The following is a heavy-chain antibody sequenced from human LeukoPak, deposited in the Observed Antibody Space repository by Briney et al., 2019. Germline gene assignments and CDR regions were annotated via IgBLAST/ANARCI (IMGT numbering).Heavy chain of an antibody. Sequence: GRSLRLSCAASGFTFSSYGMHWVRQAPGKGLEWVAVISNDGSRTYYADSVKGRFTISRDISKNTVNLQMNSLRAEDTAVYFCARDDCNNICHLVRHWGQGTLVTVSS. V-gene: IGHV3-30*03. D-gene: IGHD1/OR15-1a*01. CDR3: ARDDCNNICHLVRH. CDR2: ISNDGSRT. CDR1: GFTFSSYG. J-gene: IGHJ4*02.